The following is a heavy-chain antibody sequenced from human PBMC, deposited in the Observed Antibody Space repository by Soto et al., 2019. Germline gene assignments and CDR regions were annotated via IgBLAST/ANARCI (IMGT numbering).Heavy chain of an antibody. CDR1: GFTFSSYG. CDR2: IWYDGSNK. V-gene: IGHV3-33*01. CDR3: ARDSFVGAIGRNWFDP. J-gene: IGHJ5*02. D-gene: IGHD1-26*01. Sequence: GSLRLSCAASGFTFSSYGMHWVRQAPGKGLEWVAVIWYDGSNKYYADSVKGRFTISRDNSKNTLYLQMNSLRAEDTAVYYCARDSFVGAIGRNWFDPWGQGTLVTVSS.